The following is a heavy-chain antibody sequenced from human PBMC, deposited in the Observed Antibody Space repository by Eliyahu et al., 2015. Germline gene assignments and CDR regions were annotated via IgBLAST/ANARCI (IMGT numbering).Heavy chain of an antibody. CDR1: GSTFTDYX. D-gene: IGHD4-17*01. CDR2: INPNTGAT. J-gene: IGHJ6*04. CDR3: ARGSGFGDYISYYGLDV. V-gene: IGHV1-2*02. Sequence: QVQLMQSGAEVXKPGASVKVSCQASGSTFTDYXLHWVRQAPGQGLEWMGWINPNTGATKSAQNFQGRVTMSGDTSFNTAYMEVTSLTSDDTAVYYCARGSGFGDYISYYGLDVWGKGTTVTVSS.